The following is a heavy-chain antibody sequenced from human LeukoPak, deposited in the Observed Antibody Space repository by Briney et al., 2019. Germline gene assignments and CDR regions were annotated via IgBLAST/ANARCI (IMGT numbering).Heavy chain of an antibody. CDR2: IYYSGST. Sequence: SETLSLTCTVSGGSISSYYWSWIRQPPGKGLEWIGYIYYSGSTNYNPSLKSRVTISVDTSKNQFFLKLSSVTAADTAVYYCARESEWLWGIDYWGQGTLVTVSS. V-gene: IGHV4-59*01. CDR3: ARESEWLWGIDY. D-gene: IGHD3-3*01. J-gene: IGHJ4*02. CDR1: GGSISSYY.